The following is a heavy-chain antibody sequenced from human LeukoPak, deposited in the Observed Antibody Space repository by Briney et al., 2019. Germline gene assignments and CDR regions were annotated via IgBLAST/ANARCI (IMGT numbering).Heavy chain of an antibody. CDR1: GYTFTSYG. CDR3: AREVRAATGTSLDY. CDR2: INPNSGGT. Sequence: ASVMVSCKASGYTFTSYGISWVRQAPGQGLEWMGWINPNSGGTNYAQKFQGRVTMTRDTSISTAYMELSRLRSDDTAVYYCAREVRAATGTSLDYWGQGTLVTVSS. J-gene: IGHJ4*02. V-gene: IGHV1-2*02. D-gene: IGHD6-13*01.